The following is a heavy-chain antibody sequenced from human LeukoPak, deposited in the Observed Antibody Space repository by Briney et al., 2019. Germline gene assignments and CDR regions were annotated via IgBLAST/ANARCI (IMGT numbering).Heavy chain of an antibody. V-gene: IGHV3-53*01. CDR3: ARGVSSGWYQVNWYFDL. CDR2: IYSGGST. CDR1: GFTVSSNY. Sequence: GGSLRLSCAASGFTVSSNYMSWVRQAPGKGLEWVSVIYSGGSTYYADSVKGRFTISRDNSKNALYLQMNSLRAEDTAVYYCARGVSSGWYQVNWYFDLWGRGTLVTVSS. D-gene: IGHD6-19*01. J-gene: IGHJ2*01.